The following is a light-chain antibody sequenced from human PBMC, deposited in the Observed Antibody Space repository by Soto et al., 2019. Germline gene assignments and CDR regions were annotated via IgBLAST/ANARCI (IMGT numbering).Light chain of an antibody. J-gene: IGKJ4*01. Sequence: EIVLTQSPATLSLSPGERATLSCRASQSVSSYLAWYQQKPGQAPRLLIYDASTRATGFPARFSGSGSGTEFTLTISSLQSEDFAVYYCQQYNNWPLTFGGGTTVEIK. CDR3: QQYNNWPLT. V-gene: IGKV3D-15*01. CDR1: QSVSSY. CDR2: DAS.